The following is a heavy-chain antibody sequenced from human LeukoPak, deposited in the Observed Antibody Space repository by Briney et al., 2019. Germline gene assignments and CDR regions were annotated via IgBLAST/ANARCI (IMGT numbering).Heavy chain of an antibody. Sequence: GASVKVSCKVSGYRFTKLSRHWVRQAPGKGLEWMGGIDLVHGETNYAQKFQGRVTMTEDTSTDTSYMELSSLGSEDTAVYFCTAGGAYSLLDFWGQGTLVIVSS. CDR1: GYRFTKLS. CDR3: TAGGAYSLLDF. D-gene: IGHD5-18*01. J-gene: IGHJ4*02. V-gene: IGHV1-24*01. CDR2: IDLVHGET.